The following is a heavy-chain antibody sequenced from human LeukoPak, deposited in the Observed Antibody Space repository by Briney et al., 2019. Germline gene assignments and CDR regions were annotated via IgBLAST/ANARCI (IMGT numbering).Heavy chain of an antibody. D-gene: IGHD3-3*01. J-gene: IGHJ4*02. CDR1: GGSISSYY. V-gene: IGHV4-59*08. CDR2: IYYSGNT. CDR3: ARHEGDFWSGYIDY. Sequence: SETLSLTCTVSGGSISSYYWSCIRQPPGKGLEWIGYIYYSGNTNYNPSLKSRVTISVDTSKNQFSLKLSSVTAADTAVYYCARHEGDFWSGYIDYWGQGTLVTVSS.